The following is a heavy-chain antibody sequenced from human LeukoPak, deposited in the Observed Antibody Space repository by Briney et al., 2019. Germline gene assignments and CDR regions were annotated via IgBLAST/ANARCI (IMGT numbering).Heavy chain of an antibody. CDR1: GGPFSGYY. CDR3: ARGSDCSGGSCYPYFDY. D-gene: IGHD2-15*01. Sequence: PSETLSLTCAVYGGPFSGYYWSWIRQPPGKGLEWIGEINHSGSTNYNPSLKSRVTISVDTSKNQFSLKLSSVTAADTAVYYCARGSDCSGGSCYPYFDYWGQGTLVTVSS. V-gene: IGHV4-34*01. CDR2: INHSGST. J-gene: IGHJ4*02.